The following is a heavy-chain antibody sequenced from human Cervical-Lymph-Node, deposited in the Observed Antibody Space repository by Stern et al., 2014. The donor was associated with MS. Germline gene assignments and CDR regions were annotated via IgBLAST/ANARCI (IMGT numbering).Heavy chain of an antibody. J-gene: IGHJ5*02. Sequence: QVQLVQSGSELKKPGASVKVSCKASGYTFTSYAMNWVRQAPGQGLEWLGWINTNTGNPTYAQGFTGRFVFSLDTAVSTAYLQICSLKAEDTAVYYCAREPFSSTSPTDWFDPWGQGTLVTVSS. V-gene: IGHV7-4-1*01. CDR2: INTNTGNP. CDR3: AREPFSSTSPTDWFDP. D-gene: IGHD2-2*01. CDR1: GYTFTSYA.